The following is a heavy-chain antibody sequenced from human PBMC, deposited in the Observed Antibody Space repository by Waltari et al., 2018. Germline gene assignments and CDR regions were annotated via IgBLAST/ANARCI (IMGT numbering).Heavy chain of an antibody. D-gene: IGHD4-17*01. CDR2: IYTSGST. J-gene: IGHJ4*02. CDR1: GRSISSGIYY. Sequence: QVQLQESGPGLVKPSQTLSLTCTVSGRSISSGIYYSSWIRQPAGKGLEWIGRIYTSGSTNYNPSLKSRVTISVDTSKNQFSLKLSSVTAADTAVYYCARSTTVIQDFDYWGQGTLVTVSS. V-gene: IGHV4-61*02. CDR3: ARSTTVIQDFDY.